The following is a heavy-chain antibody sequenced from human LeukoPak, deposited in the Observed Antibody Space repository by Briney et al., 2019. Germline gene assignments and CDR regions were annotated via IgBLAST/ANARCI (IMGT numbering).Heavy chain of an antibody. Sequence: SETLSLTCTVSGASISSYYWNWIRQPPGKGLEWIGYIYHSGTTSYNPSLKSRVTISVETSKNQFSLKLSSVTAADTAVYFCARDGDFDWFDYTGAFDLWGQGTMVTVSS. D-gene: IGHD3-9*01. CDR1: GASISSYY. V-gene: IGHV4-59*01. J-gene: IGHJ3*01. CDR2: IYHSGTT. CDR3: ARDGDFDWFDYTGAFDL.